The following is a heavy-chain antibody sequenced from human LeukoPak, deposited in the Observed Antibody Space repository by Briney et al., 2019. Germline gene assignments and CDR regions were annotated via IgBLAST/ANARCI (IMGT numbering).Heavy chain of an antibody. Sequence: PGGSLRLSCAASGFTFNNVWMNWVRQAPGKGLEWVANIKQDGSKKSYVDSVKGRFTISRDNAKNSLYLQMNSLRAEDTAIYYCTRVGYIDEGIDYWGQGTLVTVSS. J-gene: IGHJ4*02. D-gene: IGHD5-24*01. CDR3: TRVGYIDEGIDY. CDR2: IKQDGSKK. V-gene: IGHV3-7*04. CDR1: GFTFNNVW.